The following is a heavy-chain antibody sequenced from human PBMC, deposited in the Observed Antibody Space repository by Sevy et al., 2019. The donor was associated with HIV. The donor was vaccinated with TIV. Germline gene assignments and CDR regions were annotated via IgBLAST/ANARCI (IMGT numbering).Heavy chain of an antibody. CDR1: GFTFSSYS. Sequence: GGSLRLSCAASGFTFSSYSVNWVRQAPGKGLEWVSYISSSGTNIYYGDSVKGRFTISRDNAKNSLYLQMNSLRDEDTATYYCASGKLWFSGTTRSRGEVEYFQHWGQGTLVTVSS. V-gene: IGHV3-48*02. D-gene: IGHD3-10*01. J-gene: IGHJ1*01. CDR3: ASGKLWFSGTTRSRGEVEYFQH. CDR2: ISSSGTNI.